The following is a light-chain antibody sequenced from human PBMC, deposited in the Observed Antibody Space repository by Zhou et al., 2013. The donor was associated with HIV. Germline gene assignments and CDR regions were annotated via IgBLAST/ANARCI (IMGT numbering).Light chain of an antibody. J-gene: IGKJ2*01. CDR3: QKYRSAPYT. V-gene: IGKV1-8*01. Sequence: AIRMTQSPSSFSASTGDRVTITCRASQGISSYLAWYQQKPGKAPKLLIYAASTLKSGVPSRFSGSGSGTDFTLTISSLQPEDVATYYCQKYRSAPYTFGQGTKLEIK. CDR2: AAS. CDR1: QGISSY.